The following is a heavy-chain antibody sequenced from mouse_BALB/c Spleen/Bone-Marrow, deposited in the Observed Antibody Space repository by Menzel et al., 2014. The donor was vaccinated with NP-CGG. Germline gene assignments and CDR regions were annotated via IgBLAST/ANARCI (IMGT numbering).Heavy chain of an antibody. CDR3: ASGSSSFAY. CDR2: IYPGDGDT. J-gene: IGHJ3*01. V-gene: IGHV1-82*01. CDR1: GYAFSSSW. Sequence: QVQLKESGPELVKPGASVKISCKASGYAFSSSWMNWVKQRPGQGLEWIGRIYPGDGDTNYNGKFKGKATLTADKSSSTAYMQLSNLTSVDSAVYFCASGSSSFAYWGQGTLVTVSA. D-gene: IGHD1-1*01.